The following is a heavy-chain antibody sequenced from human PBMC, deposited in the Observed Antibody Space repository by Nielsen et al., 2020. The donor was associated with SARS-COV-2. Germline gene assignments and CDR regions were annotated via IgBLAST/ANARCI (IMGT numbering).Heavy chain of an antibody. CDR2: IKQDGSEK. D-gene: IGHD2-15*01. V-gene: IGHV3-7*01. J-gene: IGHJ6*02. Sequence: WIRQPPGKGLEWVANIKQDGSEKYYVDSVKGRFTISRDNAKNSLYLQMNSLRAEDTAVYYCAKDSHCSGGSCYSGHYYYYYGMDVWGQGTTVTVSS. CDR3: AKDSHCSGGSCYSGHYYYYYGMDV.